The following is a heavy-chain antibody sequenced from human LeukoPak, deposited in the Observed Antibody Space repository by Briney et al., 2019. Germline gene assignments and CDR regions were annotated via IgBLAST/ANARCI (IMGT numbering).Heavy chain of an antibody. CDR2: ISYDGSNK. Sequence: GGSLRLSCAASGFTFSSYGMHWVRQAPGKGLEWVAVISYDGSNKYYADSVKGRFTISRDNSKNTLYLQMNSLRAEDTAVYYCANGYYYDSSGFGISAFDIWGQGTMVTVSS. D-gene: IGHD3-22*01. J-gene: IGHJ3*02. V-gene: IGHV3-30*18. CDR3: ANGYYYDSSGFGISAFDI. CDR1: GFTFSSYG.